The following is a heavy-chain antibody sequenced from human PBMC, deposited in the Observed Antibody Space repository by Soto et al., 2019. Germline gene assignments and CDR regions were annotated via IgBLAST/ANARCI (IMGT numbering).Heavy chain of an antibody. D-gene: IGHD2-2*01. J-gene: IGHJ3*02. Sequence: ASVKVSCKASGYTFTSYGISWVRQAPGQGLEWMGWISAYNGNTNYAQKLQGRVTMTTDTSTSTAYMELRSLRSDDTAVHYCARDKVVVVSFAPGNDAFDIWGQGTMVTVSS. CDR2: ISAYNGNT. V-gene: IGHV1-18*04. CDR3: ARDKVVVVSFAPGNDAFDI. CDR1: GYTFTSYG.